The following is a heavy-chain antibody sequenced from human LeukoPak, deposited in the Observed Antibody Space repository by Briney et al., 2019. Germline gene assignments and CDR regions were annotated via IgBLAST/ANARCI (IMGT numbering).Heavy chain of an antibody. V-gene: IGHV3-53*01. J-gene: IGHJ4*02. CDR3: ARGVEPLAANTLAY. CDR1: GFTVITND. CDR2: LYSDGNT. D-gene: IGHD1-14*01. Sequence: PGGSLRLSCAASGFTVITNDMTWVRQAPGNGLEWVSFLYSDGNTKYADSVQGRFTISRDNSKNTLYLEMNSLSPDDTAVYYCARGVEPLAANTLAYWGQGTLVTVSS.